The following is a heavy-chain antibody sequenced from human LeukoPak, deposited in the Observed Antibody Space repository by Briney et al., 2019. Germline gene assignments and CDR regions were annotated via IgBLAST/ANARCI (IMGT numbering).Heavy chain of an antibody. V-gene: IGHV1-18*01. J-gene: IGHJ4*02. Sequence: GASVKVSCKASGGTFSSYAISWVRQAPGQGLEWMGWISAYNGNTNYAQKLQGRVTMTTDTSTSTACMELRSLRSDDTAVYHCAREYYYGSGSSLSPGYWGQGTLVTVSS. CDR3: AREYYYGSGSSLSPGY. CDR2: ISAYNGNT. D-gene: IGHD3-10*01. CDR1: GGTFSSYA.